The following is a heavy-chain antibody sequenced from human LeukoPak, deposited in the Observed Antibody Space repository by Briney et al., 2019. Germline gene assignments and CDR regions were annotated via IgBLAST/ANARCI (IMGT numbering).Heavy chain of an antibody. CDR1: GFTFSNYG. Sequence: GGSLRLSCAASGFTFSNYGMSWVRQAPGKGLEWVSAISGSGGSTYYADSVKGRFTISRDNSKNTLYLQMNSLRAEDTALYYCAMFTSSGSYQSENDYWGQGTLVTVSS. D-gene: IGHD3-10*01. CDR3: AMFTSSGSYQSENDY. CDR2: ISGSGGST. V-gene: IGHV3-23*01. J-gene: IGHJ4*02.